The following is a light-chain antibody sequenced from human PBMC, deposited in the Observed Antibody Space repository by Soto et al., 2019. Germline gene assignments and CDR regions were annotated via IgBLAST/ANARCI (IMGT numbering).Light chain of an antibody. CDR2: GAS. CDR3: QQYIRWPLT. J-gene: IGKJ4*01. CDR1: QSVSST. V-gene: IGKV3-15*01. Sequence: DMGMTQTPTALSAHPGERATLSCMASQSVSSTLAWYQQTPGQAPSLLIYGASTRATGTPARFSGSGSGTEFTLTISSLQSEDFAVYYCQQYIRWPLTFGGGTKVDIK.